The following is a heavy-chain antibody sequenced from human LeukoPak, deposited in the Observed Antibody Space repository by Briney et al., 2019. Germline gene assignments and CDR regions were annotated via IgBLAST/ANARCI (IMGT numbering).Heavy chain of an antibody. V-gene: IGHV4-30-4*08. CDR1: GGSISSGDYY. J-gene: IGHJ4*02. CDR3: AGWLTPERFDY. D-gene: IGHD4-23*01. CDR2: IYYSGTT. Sequence: SETLSLTCTVSGGSISSGDYYWSWIRQPPGKGLEWIGYIYYSGTTYYNPSLKSRVTISIDTSKNQFSLKLSSVTAADTAVYYCAGWLTPERFDYWGQGTLVTVSS.